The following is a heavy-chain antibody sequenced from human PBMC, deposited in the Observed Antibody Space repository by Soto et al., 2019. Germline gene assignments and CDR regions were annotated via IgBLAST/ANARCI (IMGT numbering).Heavy chain of an antibody. D-gene: IGHD1-1*01. CDR3: VKGYWKGDV. Sequence: EVQLLESGGGLVQPGGSLRLSCAASGFTFSTYAMNWVRQAPGNGLEWVSAISGSGGSIHYADSVKGRFTISRDNSKNTLYLQMNSLRAEDKAVYHCVKGYWKGDVWGQGTTVTVSS. V-gene: IGHV3-23*01. CDR2: ISGSGGSI. J-gene: IGHJ6*02. CDR1: GFTFSTYA.